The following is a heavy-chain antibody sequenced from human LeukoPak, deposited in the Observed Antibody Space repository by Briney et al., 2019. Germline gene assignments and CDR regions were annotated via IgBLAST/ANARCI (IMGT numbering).Heavy chain of an antibody. CDR2: IYHSGST. Sequence: SGTLSLTCAVSGGSISSSNWWSWVRQPPGKGLEWIGEIYHSGSTNYNPSLKSRVTISVDKSKNQFSLKLSSVTAADTAVYYCARGLILMVRGVITFYFDYWGQGALVTVSS. D-gene: IGHD3-10*01. J-gene: IGHJ4*02. CDR3: ARGLILMVRGVITFYFDY. CDR1: GGSISSSNW. V-gene: IGHV4-4*02.